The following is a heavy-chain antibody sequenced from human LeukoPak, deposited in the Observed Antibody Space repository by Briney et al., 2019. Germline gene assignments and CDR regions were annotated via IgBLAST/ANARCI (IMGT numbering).Heavy chain of an antibody. CDR3: ARNWNLGYNWFDP. V-gene: IGHV4-61*02. Sequence: SQTLSLTCTVSGGSISSGSYSWRWIRQPAGKGLEWIGRIYTSGSTNYNPSLKGRVTISVDTSKNQFSLKLSSVTAADTAVYYCARNWNLGYNWFDPWGQGTLVTVSS. CDR2: IYTSGST. D-gene: IGHD1-1*01. J-gene: IGHJ5*02. CDR1: GGSISSGSYS.